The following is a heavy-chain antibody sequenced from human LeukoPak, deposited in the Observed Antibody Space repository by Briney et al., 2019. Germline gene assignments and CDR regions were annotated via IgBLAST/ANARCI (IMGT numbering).Heavy chain of an antibody. CDR2: VSGSGGST. J-gene: IGHJ4*02. D-gene: IGHD3-10*01. Sequence: GGSLRLSCAASGFTFSSNAMSWVRQAPGKGLEWVAAVSGSGGSTYYADSVKARFAISRDNSKDTMHLQMNSLRAEDTAVYYCAKDDTYYYGSGSYYNLFDYWGQGTLVTVSS. CDR3: AKDDTYYYGSGSYYNLFDY. CDR1: GFTFSSNA. V-gene: IGHV3-23*01.